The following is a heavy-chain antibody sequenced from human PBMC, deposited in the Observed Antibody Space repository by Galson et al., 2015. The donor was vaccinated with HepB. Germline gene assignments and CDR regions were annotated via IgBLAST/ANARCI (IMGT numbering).Heavy chain of an antibody. J-gene: IGHJ4*02. Sequence: SLRLSCAASGFTFSSYAMSWVRQAPGKGLEWASAISGSGGSTYYADSVKGRFTISRDNSKNTLYLQMNSLRAEDTAVYYCAKDDPYYYDSSGYWDWGQGTLVTVSS. CDR1: GFTFSSYA. CDR2: ISGSGGST. CDR3: AKDDPYYYDSSGYWD. D-gene: IGHD3-22*01. V-gene: IGHV3-23*01.